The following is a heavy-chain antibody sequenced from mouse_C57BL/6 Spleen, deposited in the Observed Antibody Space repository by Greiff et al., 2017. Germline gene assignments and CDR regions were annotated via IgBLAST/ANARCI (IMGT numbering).Heavy chain of an antibody. Sequence: VQLKESGPELVKPGASVKISCKASGYSFTDYNMNWVKQSNGKSLEWIGVINPNYGTTSYNQKFKGKATLTVDQSSSTAYMQLSSLTSEDSAVYYWARWGGDNSNPFDYWGQGTLVTVSA. CDR3: ARWGGDNSNPFDY. D-gene: IGHD3-3*01. V-gene: IGHV1-39*01. J-gene: IGHJ3*01. CDR1: GYSFTDYN. CDR2: INPNYGTT.